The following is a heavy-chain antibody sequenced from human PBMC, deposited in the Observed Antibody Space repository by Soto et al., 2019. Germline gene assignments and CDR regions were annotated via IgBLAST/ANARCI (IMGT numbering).Heavy chain of an antibody. CDR2: ITTDGSTT. D-gene: IGHD3-3*01. V-gene: IGHV3-74*01. Sequence: EVQLVESGGGLVQPGGSLRLSCAASGFTFSSYIMHWVRQTPGKGLVWVSRITTDGSTTTYADSVRGRFTISRDNAKNTLYLQMNSLSAEDTAVYYCARDREWVIFDFWGQGTLVTVSS. CDR3: ARDREWVIFDF. CDR1: GFTFSSYI. J-gene: IGHJ4*02.